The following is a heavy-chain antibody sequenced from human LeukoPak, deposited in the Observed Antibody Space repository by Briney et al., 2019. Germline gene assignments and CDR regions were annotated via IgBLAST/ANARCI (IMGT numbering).Heavy chain of an antibody. CDR1: GGSISSYY. CDR3: ARGSRDIATDLTQEGNYFDY. Sequence: SETLSLTCTVSGGSISSYYWSWIRQPPGKGLEWIGYIYYSGSTNYNPSLKSRVTISVDTSKNQFSLKLSSVTAADTAVYYCARGSRDIATDLTQEGNYFDYWGQGALVTVSS. J-gene: IGHJ4*02. V-gene: IGHV4-59*12. CDR2: IYYSGST. D-gene: IGHD5-18*01.